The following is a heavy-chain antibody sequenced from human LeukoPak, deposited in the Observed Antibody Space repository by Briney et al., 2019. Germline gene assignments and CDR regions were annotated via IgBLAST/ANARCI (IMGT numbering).Heavy chain of an antibody. CDR3: AKSCSGGSCSDP. Sequence: GRSLRLSCAASGFTFSSYGMHWVRQAPGKGLEWVAVISYDGSNKYYADSVKGRFTISRDNSKNTLYLQMNSLRAEDTAVYYCAKSCSGGSCSDPWGQGTLVTVSS. CDR2: ISYDGSNK. CDR1: GFTFSSYG. V-gene: IGHV3-30*18. D-gene: IGHD2-15*01. J-gene: IGHJ5*02.